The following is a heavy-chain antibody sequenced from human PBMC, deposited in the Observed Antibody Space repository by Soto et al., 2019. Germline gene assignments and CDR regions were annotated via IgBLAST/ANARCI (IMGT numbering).Heavy chain of an antibody. CDR1: GDSISRYY. CDR2: IYYSGET. Sequence: QVQLQESGPGLVKPSETLSLTCTVSGDSISRYYWSWLRLSPGKGLEWIGYIYYSGETNYNPSVKSRVTISVDRTKNQFSLKLSSVTAADTAVYYCARDHGGEFLKGSGMDVWGQGTTVTVSS. V-gene: IGHV4-59*01. J-gene: IGHJ6*02. CDR3: ARDHGGEFLKGSGMDV. D-gene: IGHD3-10*01.